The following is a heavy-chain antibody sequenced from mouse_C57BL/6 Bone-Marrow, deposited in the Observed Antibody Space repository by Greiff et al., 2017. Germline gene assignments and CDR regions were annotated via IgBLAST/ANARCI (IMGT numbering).Heavy chain of an antibody. CDR3: ARGAIYFDY. Sequence: VQLQESGPELVKPGASVKISCKASGYAFSSSWMNWVKQRPGKGLEWIGRIYPGDGDTNYNGKFKGKATLTADTSSSTAYMQLSSLTSEDSAVYFCARGAIYFDYWGQGTTLTVSS. CDR2: IYPGDGDT. CDR1: GYAFSSSW. V-gene: IGHV1-82*01. J-gene: IGHJ2*01.